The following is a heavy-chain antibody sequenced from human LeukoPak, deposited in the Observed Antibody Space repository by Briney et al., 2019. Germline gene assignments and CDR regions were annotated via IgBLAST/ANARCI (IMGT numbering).Heavy chain of an antibody. CDR1: GYTFTSYG. CDR3: ARGGSSSSSRSEGWFDP. V-gene: IGHV1-18*01. CDR2: ISAYNGNT. J-gene: IGHJ5*02. D-gene: IGHD6-6*01. Sequence: ASVKVSCKASGYTFTSYGISWVRQAPGQGLEWMGWISAYNGNTSYAQKLQGRVTMTTDTSTSTAYMELRSLRSDDTAVYYCARGGSSSSSRSEGWFDPWGQGTLVTVSS.